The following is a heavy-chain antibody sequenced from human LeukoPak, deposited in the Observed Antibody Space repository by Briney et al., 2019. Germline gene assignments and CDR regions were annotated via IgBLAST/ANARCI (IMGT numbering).Heavy chain of an antibody. J-gene: IGHJ4*02. CDR2: IIPIFGTA. Sequence: ASVKVSCKASGGTFSSYAISWVRQAPGQGLEWMGGIIPIFGTANYAQKFQGRVTITADKSTSTAYMELSSLRSEDTAVYYCAREEVGATTGSDYWGQGTLVTVSS. CDR1: GGTFSSYA. V-gene: IGHV1-69*06. CDR3: AREEVGATTGSDY. D-gene: IGHD1-26*01.